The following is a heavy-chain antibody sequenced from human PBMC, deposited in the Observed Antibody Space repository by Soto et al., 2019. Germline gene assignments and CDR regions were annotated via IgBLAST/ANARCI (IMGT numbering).Heavy chain of an antibody. V-gene: IGHV4-61*01. D-gene: IGHD3-10*01. J-gene: IGHJ5*02. CDR1: GGSVSSGSYY. CDR2: IYYSGST. CDR3: ARDTAPMVRGVIVNWFDP. Sequence: PSETLSLTCTVSGGSVSSGSYYWSWIRQPPGKGLEWIGYIYYSGSTNYNPALKSRVTISVDTSKNQFSLKLSSVTAADTAVYYCARDTAPMVRGVIVNWFDPWGQGTLVTVSS.